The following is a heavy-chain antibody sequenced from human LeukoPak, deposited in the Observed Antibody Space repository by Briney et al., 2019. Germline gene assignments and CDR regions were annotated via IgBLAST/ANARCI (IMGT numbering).Heavy chain of an antibody. CDR3: ARGKKQGYCSSTSCYSAYYYYSDV. CDR2: INHSGST. J-gene: IGHJ6*03. CDR1: GGSFSGYY. V-gene: IGHV4-34*01. D-gene: IGHD2-2*02. Sequence: PSETLSLTCAVYGGSFSGYYWSWIRQPPGKGLEWIGEINHSGSTNYNPSLKSRVTISVDTSKNQFSLKLSSVTAADTAVYYCARGKKQGYCSSTSCYSAYYYYSDVWGKGTTVTVSS.